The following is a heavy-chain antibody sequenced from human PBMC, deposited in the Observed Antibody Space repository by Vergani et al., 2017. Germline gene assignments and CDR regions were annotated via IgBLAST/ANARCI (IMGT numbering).Heavy chain of an antibody. CDR1: GFIFSDHY. J-gene: IGHJ3*02. V-gene: IGHV3-72*01. Sequence: EVQMVESGGGLVKPGGSLRLSCVASGFIFSDHYMDWVRQAPGQGLEWVGRIRNKANDYTTQYAASVKGRFTISRDDSKSYLYLQMNSLQTEDTALYYCIRVKGSNWNDHLYDIWGQGTLVTVSS. CDR3: IRVKGSNWNDHLYDI. CDR2: IRNKANDYTT. D-gene: IGHD1-1*01.